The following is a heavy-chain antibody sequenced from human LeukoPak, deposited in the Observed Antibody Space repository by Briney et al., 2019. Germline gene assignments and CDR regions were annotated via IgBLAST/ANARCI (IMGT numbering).Heavy chain of an antibody. V-gene: IGHV4-59*12. CDR3: ARSRVLTYYYDSSGRRAAFDI. Sequence: PSETLSLTCTVSGGSISSYYWSWIRQPPGKGLEWIAYISDIGSINYNPSLKSRVTISLDTSKNQFSLKLSSVTAADTAVYYCARSRVLTYYYDSSGRRAAFDIWGQGTMVTVSS. D-gene: IGHD3-22*01. CDR2: ISDIGSI. CDR1: GGSISSYY. J-gene: IGHJ3*02.